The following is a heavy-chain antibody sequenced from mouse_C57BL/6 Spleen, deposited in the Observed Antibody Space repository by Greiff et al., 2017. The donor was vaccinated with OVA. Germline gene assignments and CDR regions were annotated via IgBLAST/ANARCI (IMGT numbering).Heavy chain of an antibody. V-gene: IGHV5-9-1*02. J-gene: IGHJ3*01. CDR2: ISSGGDYI. Sequence: EVQLVESGEGLVKPGGSLKLSCAASGFTFSSYAMSWVRQTPEKRLEWVAYISSGGDYIYYADTVKGRFTIARDNARDTLYLKISSLKSEDTAMYYSTREHDYEYDGAWFAYWGQRTLVTVSA. D-gene: IGHD2-4*01. CDR1: GFTFSSYA. CDR3: TREHDYEYDGAWFAY.